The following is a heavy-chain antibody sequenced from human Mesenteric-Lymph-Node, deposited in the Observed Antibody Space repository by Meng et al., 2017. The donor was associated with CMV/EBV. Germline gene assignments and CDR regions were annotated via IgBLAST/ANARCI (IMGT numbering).Heavy chain of an antibody. CDR3: ARGPRPEGGPSRYCSGGSCYSVWFDP. V-gene: IGHV1-69*05. CDR2: IIPIFGTA. Sequence: VRQAPGQGLEWMGGIIPIFGTANYAQKFQGRVTITTDESTSTAYMELSSLRSEDTAVYYCARGPRPEGGPSRYCSGGSCYSVWFDPWGQGTLVTVSS. J-gene: IGHJ5*02. D-gene: IGHD2-15*01.